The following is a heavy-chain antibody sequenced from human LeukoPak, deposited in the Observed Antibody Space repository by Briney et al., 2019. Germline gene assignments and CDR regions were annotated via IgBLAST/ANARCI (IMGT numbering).Heavy chain of an antibody. CDR1: GFTFSSYS. Sequence: PGGSLRLSCAASGFTFSSYSMNWVRQAPGKGLEWVSSISSSGSYIYYADSVKGRFTISRDNAKSSLYLQMNSLRAEDTAVYYCATLLYGSGSPWGQGTLVTVSS. V-gene: IGHV3-21*01. D-gene: IGHD3-10*01. J-gene: IGHJ5*02. CDR3: ATLLYGSGSP. CDR2: ISSSGSYI.